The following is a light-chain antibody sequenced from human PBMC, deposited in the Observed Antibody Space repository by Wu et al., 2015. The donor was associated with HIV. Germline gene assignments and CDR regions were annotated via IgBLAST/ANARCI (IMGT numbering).Light chain of an antibody. Sequence: IQLTQSPSSLSASVGDRVTITCRASQGISTYLAWYQQKPVKAPKLLIYAASTLQSGVPSRFSGSGSGTDFTLTISSLQPEDFATCYCQQLNSYPLTFGQGTRLEIK. CDR3: QQLNSYPLT. V-gene: IGKV1-9*01. J-gene: IGKJ5*01. CDR2: AAS. CDR1: QGISTY.